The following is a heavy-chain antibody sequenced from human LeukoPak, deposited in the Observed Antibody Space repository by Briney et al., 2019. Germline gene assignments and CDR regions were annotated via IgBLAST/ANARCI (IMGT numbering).Heavy chain of an antibody. CDR2: IYSGGSS. V-gene: IGHV3-53*01. CDR3: GSGHYGSFIHQGAFDI. CDR1: GFTVSCNY. J-gene: IGHJ3*02. Sequence: GGSLRLSCAASGFTVSCNYMSWVRQAPGKGLEWVSFIYSGGSSYYADSLEGRFTIFTNNYKNTVYLQMNSMRAEETAAYYCGSGHYGSFIHQGAFDIWGQGTIGTVSS. D-gene: IGHD3-10*01.